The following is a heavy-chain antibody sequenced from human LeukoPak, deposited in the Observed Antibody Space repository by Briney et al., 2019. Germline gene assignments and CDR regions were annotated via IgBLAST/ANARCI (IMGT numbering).Heavy chain of an antibody. D-gene: IGHD5-18*01. CDR2: ISSSSSYI. V-gene: IGHV3-21*01. CDR1: GFTFSSYS. J-gene: IGHJ6*02. Sequence: GGSLRLSCAASGFTFSSYSMNWVRQAPGKGLECVSSISSSSSYIYYADSVKGRSTISRDNAKNSLYLQMNSLRAEDTAVYYCARDMNTAMANYYDYGMDVWGQGTKVTVSS. CDR3: ARDMNTAMANYYDYGMDV.